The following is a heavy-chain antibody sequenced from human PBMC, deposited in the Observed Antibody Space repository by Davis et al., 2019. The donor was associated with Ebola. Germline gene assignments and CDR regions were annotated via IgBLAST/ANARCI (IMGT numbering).Heavy chain of an antibody. CDR1: GFSLSTSGMR. J-gene: IGHJ6*02. D-gene: IGHD6-13*01. V-gene: IGHV2-70*04. CDR3: ARSSPYYYYYGMDV. CDR2: IDWDDDK. Sequence: SGPTLVKPTQTLTLTCTFSGFSLSTSGMRVSWIRQPPGKALEWLARIDWDDDKFYSTSLKTRLTISKDTSKNQVVLTMTNMDPVDTATYYCARSSPYYYYYGMDVWGQGTTVTVS.